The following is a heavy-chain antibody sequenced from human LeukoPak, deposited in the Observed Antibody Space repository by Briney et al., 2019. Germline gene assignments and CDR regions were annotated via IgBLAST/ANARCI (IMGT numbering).Heavy chain of an antibody. D-gene: IGHD2-15*01. CDR1: QFTFSNYW. V-gene: IGHV3-7*01. CDR2: IKQDGSEK. Sequence: GGSLRLSCAASQFTFSNYWMSWVRQAPGKGLEWVATIKQDGSEKYYVDSVKGRFTISRDNAKNSLYLQMNSLRAEDTAVYYCAREYCSGGSCPVGPWGQGTLVTVSS. CDR3: AREYCSGGSCPVGP. J-gene: IGHJ5*02.